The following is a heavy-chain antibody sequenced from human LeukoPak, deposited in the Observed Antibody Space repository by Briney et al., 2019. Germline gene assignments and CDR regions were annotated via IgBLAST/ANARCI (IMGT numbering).Heavy chain of an antibody. CDR3: AKDTSGYYRPFDH. CDR2: ISGSGAFT. J-gene: IGHJ4*02. D-gene: IGHD3-22*01. Sequence: PGGSLRLSCAASGFTFSSYAMSWVRQAPGKALEWVSAISGSGAFTYYADSVKGRFTVSRDNFNNTLYLQMNSLRAEDTAVYYCAKDTSGYYRPFDHWGQGTLVTVSS. V-gene: IGHV3-23*01. CDR1: GFTFSSYA.